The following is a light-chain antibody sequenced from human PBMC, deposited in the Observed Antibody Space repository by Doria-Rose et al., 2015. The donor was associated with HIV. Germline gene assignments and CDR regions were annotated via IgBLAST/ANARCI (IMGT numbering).Light chain of an antibody. V-gene: IGKV4-1*01. CDR2: WAS. J-gene: IGKJ3*01. CDR3: QQYYDTPS. Sequence: DIRVTQSPESLGMPLGERATLNCKSNQSLLYTSKNYLAWYQQKPGQPPKLLIYWASTRQSGVPARFSGSGSGTDSTLTISSLEAEDVAVYYCQQYYDTPSFGPGTTVNIK. CDR1: QSLLYTSKNY.